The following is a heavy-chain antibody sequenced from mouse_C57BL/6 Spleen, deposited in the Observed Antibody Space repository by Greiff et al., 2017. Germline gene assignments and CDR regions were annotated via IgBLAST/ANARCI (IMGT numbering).Heavy chain of an antibody. CDR2: FYPGSGSI. J-gene: IGHJ4*01. CDR3: SRHAWDYAMDY. Sequence: QVQLQQSGAELVKPGASVKLSCKASGYTFTEYTIHWVKQRSGQGLEWIGWFYPGSGSIKYNEKFKDKATLTADKSSSAVYVWLSILTSEDSAVYFSSRHAWDYAMDYWGQGTTVTVSS. V-gene: IGHV1-62-2*01. CDR1: GYTFTEYT. D-gene: IGHD4-1*01.